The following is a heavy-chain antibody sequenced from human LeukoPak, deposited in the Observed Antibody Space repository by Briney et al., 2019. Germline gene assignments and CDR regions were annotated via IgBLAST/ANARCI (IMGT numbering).Heavy chain of an antibody. J-gene: IGHJ4*02. CDR3: ARAFSDDSSGYYHRGFDY. CDR1: GGSISSSSYY. Sequence: SETLSLTCTVSGGSISSSSYYWGWIRQPPGKGLEWIGSIYYSGSTYYNPSLKSRVTISVDTSKNQFSLKLTSVTAADTAVYYCARAFSDDSSGYYHRGFDYWGQGTLVTVSS. CDR2: IYYSGST. D-gene: IGHD3-22*01. V-gene: IGHV4-39*07.